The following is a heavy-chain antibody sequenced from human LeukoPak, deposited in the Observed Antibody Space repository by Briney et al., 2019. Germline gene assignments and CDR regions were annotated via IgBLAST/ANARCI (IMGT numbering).Heavy chain of an antibody. CDR2: IKQDGSEK. V-gene: IGHV3-7*02. J-gene: IGHJ5*02. Sequence: GGSLRLSCAASGFTFSYYWMGWVRQAPGKGLEWVANIKQDGSEKYYVDSVRGRFTISRDNAKNSLYLQMNSMRAEDTAVYYCARSHFGDYEDWFDPWGQGTLVTVSS. CDR3: ARSHFGDYEDWFDP. D-gene: IGHD4-17*01. CDR1: GFTFSYYW.